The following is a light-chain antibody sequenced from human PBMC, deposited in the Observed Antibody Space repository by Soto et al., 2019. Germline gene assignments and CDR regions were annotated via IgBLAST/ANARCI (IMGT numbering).Light chain of an antibody. J-gene: IGKJ2*01. Sequence: DIQMTQSPSSLSASVGDRVTITCRASQSISSYLNWYQQKPGKAPKLLIYAASSLQSGVPSRFSGSGSGTDFTLTIRSLQHEDFATYYCQQSYSTPPYTFGQGTKLEIK. V-gene: IGKV1-39*01. CDR1: QSISSY. CDR2: AAS. CDR3: QQSYSTPPYT.